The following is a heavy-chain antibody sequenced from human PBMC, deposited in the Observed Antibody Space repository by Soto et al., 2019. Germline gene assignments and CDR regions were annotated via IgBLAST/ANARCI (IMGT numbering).Heavy chain of an antibody. J-gene: IGHJ6*02. CDR3: VREMPVPIRGGYYYYSVLYA. D-gene: IGHD2-2*01. Sequence: GGSLRLSCASSVFSFNDNWMHWVRQVPGKGLMWVSRLKSDGRDTIYADSVKGRFTVSRDSAKNTLYLQMNSLRVEDTAVYYCVREMPVPIRGGYYYYSVLYAWGQGTTVTVSS. V-gene: IGHV3-74*01. CDR1: VFSFNDNW. CDR2: LKSDGRDT.